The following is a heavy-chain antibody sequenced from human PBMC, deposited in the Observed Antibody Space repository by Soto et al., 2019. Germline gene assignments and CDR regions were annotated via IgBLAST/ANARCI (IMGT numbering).Heavy chain of an antibody. J-gene: IGHJ3*02. V-gene: IGHV1-46*01. D-gene: IGHD4-4*01. Sequence: QVQLVQSGAEVKKPGASVKVSCKASGYTFTSYYMHWLRQAPGQGLEWMGIINPSGGSTFYAQNFQGRVTQSRDTSTSTVYMELSSLRSEDTAVYYCARGMTTVTSDAFDIWGQGTMVTVSS. CDR1: GYTFTSYY. CDR2: INPSGGST. CDR3: ARGMTTVTSDAFDI.